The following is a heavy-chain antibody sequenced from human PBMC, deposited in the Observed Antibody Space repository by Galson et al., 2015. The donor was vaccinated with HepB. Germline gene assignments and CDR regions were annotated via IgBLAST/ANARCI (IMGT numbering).Heavy chain of an antibody. J-gene: IGHJ3*02. CDR3: ARMITFGGVIVLDAFDI. CDR2: INSDGSST. CDR1: GFTFSSYW. V-gene: IGHV3-74*01. D-gene: IGHD3-16*02. Sequence: SLRLSCAASGFTFSSYWMHWVRQAPGKGLVWVSRINSDGSSTSYADSVKGRFTISRDNAKNTLYLQMNSLRAEDTAVYYCARMITFGGVIVLDAFDIWAKGQWSPSLQ.